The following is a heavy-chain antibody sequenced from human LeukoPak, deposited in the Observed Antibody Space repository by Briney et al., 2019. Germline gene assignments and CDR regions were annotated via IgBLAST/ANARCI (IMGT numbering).Heavy chain of an antibody. J-gene: IGHJ4*02. CDR1: GFTFDDYA. Sequence: SGGSLRLSCAASGFTFDDYAMHWVRQAQGGGLEWVSAIGGDGGGTFYADSVKGRFAISRDNSKSTLYLQMNSLRAEDTAVYYCLKDFGRNLGGPGYWGRGTLVTVSA. V-gene: IGHV3-23*01. CDR2: IGGDGGGT. D-gene: IGHD3-10*01. CDR3: LKDFGRNLGGPGY.